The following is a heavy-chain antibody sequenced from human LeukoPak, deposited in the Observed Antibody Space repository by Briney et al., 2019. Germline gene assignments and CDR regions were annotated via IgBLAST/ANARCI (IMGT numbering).Heavy chain of an antibody. Sequence: ASVKVSCKASGYSLTSFDINWVRQATGQGLEWMGWMNPNSGNTGYAQKFQGRVTMTRDTAISTAYLELSSLGSEDTAVYYCASIAAAFYSYYDMDVWGQGTTVTVSS. J-gene: IGHJ6*02. CDR3: ASIAAAFYSYYDMDV. CDR2: MNPNSGNT. CDR1: GYSLTSFD. V-gene: IGHV1-8*01. D-gene: IGHD6-13*01.